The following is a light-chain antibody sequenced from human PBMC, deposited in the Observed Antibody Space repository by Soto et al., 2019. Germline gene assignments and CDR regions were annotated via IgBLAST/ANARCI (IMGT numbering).Light chain of an antibody. Sequence: AVQLTQSPSYLSASVGDTVTITCRASQDITGDLAWYQQSPGKPPILLLYDASRLESGVPSRFAGSGSGTDFSLTIRSLHPEDFATYFCQQFHSYPRRFVRGTKV. CDR3: QQFHSYPRR. CDR2: DAS. J-gene: IGKJ1*01. V-gene: IGKV1-13*02. CDR1: QDITGD.